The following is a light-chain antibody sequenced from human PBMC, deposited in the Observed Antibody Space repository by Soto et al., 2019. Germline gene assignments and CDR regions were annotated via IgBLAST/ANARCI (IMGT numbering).Light chain of an antibody. V-gene: IGLV2-23*01. CDR3: SSYAGSHVA. CDR1: SSDVGFYNL. Sequence: QSALTQPVSVSGSPGQSITISCTGSSSDVGFYNLVSWYQQHPGKAPKLMIYEAYKRPSGISNRFSGSKSGNTASLTISGLQAEDEADYYCSSYAGSHVAFGGGTKLTVL. CDR2: EAY. J-gene: IGLJ2*01.